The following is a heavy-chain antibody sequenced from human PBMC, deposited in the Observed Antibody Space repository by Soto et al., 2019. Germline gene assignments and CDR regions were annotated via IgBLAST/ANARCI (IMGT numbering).Heavy chain of an antibody. Sequence: EVQLVESGGGLVQPGGSLRLSCAASGFTFSSYSMNWVRQAPGKGLEWVSYISSSSSTIYYADSVKGRFTISRDNAKNSLYLQMNSLRAEDTAVYYCAVNIVVVVAARGDFDYWGQGTLVTVSS. CDR1: GFTFSSYS. J-gene: IGHJ4*02. CDR2: ISSSSSTI. CDR3: AVNIVVVVAARGDFDY. V-gene: IGHV3-48*01. D-gene: IGHD2-15*01.